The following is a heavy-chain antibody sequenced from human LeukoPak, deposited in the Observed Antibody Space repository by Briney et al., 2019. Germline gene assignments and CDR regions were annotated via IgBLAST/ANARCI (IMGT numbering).Heavy chain of an antibody. D-gene: IGHD2-2*03. CDR2: IYYSGST. V-gene: IGHV4-39*01. CDR3: ARHASLDIVVVPAALEFRGYSGYVGFDY. Sequence: SETLSLTCTVSGGSISSSSYYWGWIRQPPGKGLEWIGSIYYSGSTYYNPSLKSRVTISVDTSKNQFSLKLSSVTAADTAVYYCARHASLDIVVVPAALEFRGYSGYVGFDYWAREPWSPSPQ. J-gene: IGHJ4*02. CDR1: GGSISSSSYY.